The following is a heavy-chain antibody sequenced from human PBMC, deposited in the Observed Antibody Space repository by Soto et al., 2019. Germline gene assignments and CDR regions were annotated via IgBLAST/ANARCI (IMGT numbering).Heavy chain of an antibody. CDR1: GFTFSSYW. CDR2: INSDGSST. V-gene: IGHV3-74*01. D-gene: IGHD3-10*01. Sequence: PGGSLRLSCATSGFTFSSYWMHWVRQAPGKGLVWVSRINSDGSSTSYADSVKGRFTISRDNAKNTLYLQMNSLRAEDTAVYYCASDPPEGLSIEYYYYLTPRSWGQGTLVTVSS. CDR3: ASDPPEGLSIEYYYYLTPRS. J-gene: IGHJ5*02.